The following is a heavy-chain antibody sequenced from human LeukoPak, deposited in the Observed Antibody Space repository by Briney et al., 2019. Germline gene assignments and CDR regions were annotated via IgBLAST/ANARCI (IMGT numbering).Heavy chain of an antibody. V-gene: IGHV3-23*01. CDR1: GFSFSNYA. Sequence: GGSLRLSCAASGFSFSNYAMTWVRQAPGKGLGWVSAIGSSGGGTYYADSVKGRFTISRDNSKNTLYLQMNSLRAEDTAVYYCAKGGGSGHFYYYYYMDVWGKGTTVTVSS. D-gene: IGHD3-10*01. CDR2: IGSSGGGT. J-gene: IGHJ6*03. CDR3: AKGGGSGHFYYYYYMDV.